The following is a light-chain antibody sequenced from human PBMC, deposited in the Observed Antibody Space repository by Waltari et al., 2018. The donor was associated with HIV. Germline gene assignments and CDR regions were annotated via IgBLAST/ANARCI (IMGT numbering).Light chain of an antibody. CDR3: SSYTSSSTLV. J-gene: IGLJ1*01. Sequence: QSALTQPASVSGSPGQSITISCTGTSRDAGGYNYLSWYQQHPGKAPKLMIYEVSNRPSGVCNRFSGSKSGNTASLTISGLQAEDEADYYCSSYTSSSTLVFGTGTKVTVL. CDR1: SRDAGGYNY. V-gene: IGLV2-14*01. CDR2: EVS.